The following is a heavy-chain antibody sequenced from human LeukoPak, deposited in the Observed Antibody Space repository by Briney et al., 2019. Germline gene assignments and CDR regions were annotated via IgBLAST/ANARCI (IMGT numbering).Heavy chain of an antibody. CDR2: IYYSGST. J-gene: IGHJ4*02. CDR3: ARTTVTTIIFDY. V-gene: IGHV4-61*01. D-gene: IGHD4-17*01. CDR1: GGSVSSGSYY. Sequence: SETLSLTCTVSGGSVSSGSYYWSWIRQPPGKGLEWIGYIYYSGSTNYNPSLKSRVTISVDRSKNQFSLKLSSVTAADTAVYYCARTTVTTIIFDYWGQGTLVTVSS.